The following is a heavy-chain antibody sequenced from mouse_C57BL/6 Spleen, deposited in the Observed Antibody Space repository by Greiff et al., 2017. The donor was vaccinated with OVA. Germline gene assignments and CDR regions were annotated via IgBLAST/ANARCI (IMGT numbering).Heavy chain of an antibody. CDR2: ISYDGSN. J-gene: IGHJ2*01. CDR3: ARVYDGYYHY. D-gene: IGHD2-3*01. V-gene: IGHV3-6*01. Sequence: ESGPGLVKPSQSLSLTCSVTGYSITSGYYWNWIRQFPGNKLEWMGYISYDGSNNYNPSLKNRISITRDTSKNQFFLKLNSVTTEDTATYYCARVYDGYYHYWGQGTTLTVSS. CDR1: GYSITSGYY.